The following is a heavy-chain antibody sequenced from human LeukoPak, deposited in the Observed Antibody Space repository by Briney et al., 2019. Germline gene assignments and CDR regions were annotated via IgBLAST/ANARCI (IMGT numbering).Heavy chain of an antibody. V-gene: IGHV3-74*01. J-gene: IGHJ3*02. CDR1: GFTFSSYW. D-gene: IGHD2-8*01. Sequence: PGGSLRLSCVASGFTFSSYWMHWVRQAPGKGLVWVSRIKSDGSTNYAGSVKGRFTISRDNSKTTLFLQMSSLRAEDTAFYYCAKGGVGYCTNGVCSYDAFDIWGQGTMVTVSS. CDR3: AKGGVGYCTNGVCSYDAFDI. CDR2: IKSDGST.